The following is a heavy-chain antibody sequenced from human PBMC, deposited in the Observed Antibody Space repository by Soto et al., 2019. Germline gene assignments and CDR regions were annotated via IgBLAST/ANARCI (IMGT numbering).Heavy chain of an antibody. J-gene: IGHJ5*02. CDR2: IYPGGSDT. CDR3: ARSGDYDVWSGEFSSNWFDP. V-gene: IGHV5-51*01. Sequence: GESLKVSCKGSGYSFTSYWIGWVRQMPGKGLEWMGIIYPGGSDTRYSSSFQGQVTISADKSISTAYLQWSSLKASDTAMYYCARSGDYDVWSGEFSSNWFDPWGQGTLATVSS. CDR1: GYSFTSYW. D-gene: IGHD3-3*01.